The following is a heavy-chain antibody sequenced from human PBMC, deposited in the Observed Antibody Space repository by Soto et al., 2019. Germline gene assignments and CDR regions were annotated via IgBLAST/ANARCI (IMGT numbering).Heavy chain of an antibody. V-gene: IGHV1-69*01. CDR2: ITPVFGTP. D-gene: IGHD3-22*01. CDR1: GGTFGSFV. Sequence: QVQVVQSGAEVRRPGSSVKVSCKASGGTFGSFVINWVRQAPGQGLEWMGGITPVFGTPAYGQRFQGRLTITADESTETVCMELRSLRVDDTAVYYCAREPTVDTSGYFYYFDLWGQGTLVSVST. CDR3: AREPTVDTSGYFYYFDL. J-gene: IGHJ4*02.